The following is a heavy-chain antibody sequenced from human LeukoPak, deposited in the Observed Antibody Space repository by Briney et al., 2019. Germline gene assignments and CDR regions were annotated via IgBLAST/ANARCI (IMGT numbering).Heavy chain of an antibody. D-gene: IGHD5-18*01. J-gene: IGHJ4*02. CDR2: ISSSGSTI. CDR1: GFTFSDYY. V-gene: IGHV3-11*01. Sequence: PGGSLRLSCAASGFTFSDYYMSWIRQAPWKGLEWVSYISSSGSTIYYADSVKGRFTISRDNAKNSLYLQMNSLRAEDTAVYYCARDRGGLWLPSDFDYWGRGTLVTVSS. CDR3: ARDRGGLWLPSDFDY.